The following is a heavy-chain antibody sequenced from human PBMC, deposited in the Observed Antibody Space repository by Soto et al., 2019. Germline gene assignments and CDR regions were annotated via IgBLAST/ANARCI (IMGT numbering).Heavy chain of an antibody. D-gene: IGHD3-3*01. J-gene: IGHJ4*02. CDR1: GFTFSSYA. V-gene: IGHV3-23*01. CDR3: ATRYRFWSVEY. Sequence: EVQLLESGGGLVQPGGSLTLSCAASGFTFSSYAMSWVRQAPGKGLEWVSAISGSGGSTYYADSVKGRFTISRDNSKNTLYLQMNSLRAEDTAVYYCATRYRFWSVEYWGQGTLVTVSS. CDR2: ISGSGGST.